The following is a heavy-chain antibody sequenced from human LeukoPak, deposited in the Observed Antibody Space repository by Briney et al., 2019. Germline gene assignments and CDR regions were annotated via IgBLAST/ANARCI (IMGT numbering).Heavy chain of an antibody. CDR1: GDSVSSTCYY. D-gene: IGHD3-3*02. CDR2: IYNSGST. J-gene: IGHJ4*02. CDR3: ARQGHISSLNS. V-gene: IGHV4-39*01. Sequence: SETLSLTCAVSGDSVSSTCYYWGWIRQPPGKGLEWIGSIYNSGSTYYNPTLKSRVTISVDTSKNQFSLKLSSVTAADTAVYYCARQGHISSLNSWGQGTLVTVSS.